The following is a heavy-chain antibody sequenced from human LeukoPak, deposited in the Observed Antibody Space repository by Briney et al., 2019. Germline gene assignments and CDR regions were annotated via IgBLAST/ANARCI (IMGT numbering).Heavy chain of an antibody. CDR3: ARVAGRPFRGYYFDY. CDR1: GGSISSGDYY. V-gene: IGHV4-30-4*02. J-gene: IGHJ4*02. CDR2: IYYSGST. D-gene: IGHD3-16*01. Sequence: SETLSLTCTVSGGSISSGDYYWSWIRQPPGKGLEWIGYIYYSGSTYYNPSLKSRVTISVDTSKNQFSLKLSSVTAADTAVYYCARVAGRPFRGYYFDYWGQGTLVTASS.